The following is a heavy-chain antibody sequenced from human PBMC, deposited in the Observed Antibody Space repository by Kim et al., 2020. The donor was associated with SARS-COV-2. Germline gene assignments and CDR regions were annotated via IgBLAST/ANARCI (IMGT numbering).Heavy chain of an antibody. V-gene: IGHV4-39*01. CDR2: GGT. Sequence: GGTYTNPSLKSRVTISVDTSKNQFSLKLSSVTAADTAVYYCARRPDAFDIWGQGTMVTVSS. J-gene: IGHJ3*02. CDR3: ARRPDAFDI.